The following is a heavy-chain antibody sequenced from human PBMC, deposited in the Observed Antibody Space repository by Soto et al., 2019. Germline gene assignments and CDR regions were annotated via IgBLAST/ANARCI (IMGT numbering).Heavy chain of an antibody. Sequence: ASVKVSCKASGYTFTSYGISWVRQAPGQGLEWMGWISAYNGNTNYAQKLQGRVTMTTDTSTSTAYMELRSLRSDDTAVYYCARDGVITIFGVVIDAYYYGMDVWGQGTTVTVSS. D-gene: IGHD3-3*01. CDR2: ISAYNGNT. J-gene: IGHJ6*02. CDR3: ARDGVITIFGVVIDAYYYGMDV. CDR1: GYTFTSYG. V-gene: IGHV1-18*01.